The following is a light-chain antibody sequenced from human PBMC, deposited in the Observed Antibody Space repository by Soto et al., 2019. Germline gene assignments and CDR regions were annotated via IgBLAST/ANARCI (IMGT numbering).Light chain of an antibody. CDR1: QSVSSSY. V-gene: IGKV3-20*01. Sequence: EIVLTQSPGTLSLSPGERATLSCRASQSVSSSYLAWYQQKPGQAPRLLIYGASSRATGIPDRFSGSGSGTDFTRTISRLEPEDFAVYYCQQYGSSPCFGQGTKLEIK. CDR2: GAS. CDR3: QQYGSSPC. J-gene: IGKJ2*03.